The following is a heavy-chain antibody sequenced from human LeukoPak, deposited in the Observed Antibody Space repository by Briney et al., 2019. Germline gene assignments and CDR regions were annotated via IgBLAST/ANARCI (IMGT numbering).Heavy chain of an antibody. D-gene: IGHD1-26*01. J-gene: IGHJ4*02. CDR3: ARAQWELRGVGSYFEY. CDR2: IKQDGSEK. Sequence: PGGSLRPSCVVSGFTFSSYWMSWVRQAPGKGLEWVANIKQDGSEKYYVDSVKGRFTMSRDNAKNSLYLQMNSLRAEDTAVYYCARAQWELRGVGSYFEYWGQGALVTVSS. CDR1: GFTFSSYW. V-gene: IGHV3-7*01.